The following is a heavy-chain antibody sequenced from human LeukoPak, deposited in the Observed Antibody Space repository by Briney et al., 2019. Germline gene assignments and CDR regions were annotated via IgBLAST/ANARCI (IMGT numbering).Heavy chain of an antibody. D-gene: IGHD6-19*01. CDR1: GYTFTSYG. Sequence: ASVKVSCKASGYTFTSYGISWVRQAPGQGLEWMGWISTYNGNTHYAQKLQGRVTMTTDTSTSSAYMELRSLRSDDTAVYYCARSSLAVAGSVFDYWGQGTLVTVSS. CDR2: ISTYNGNT. V-gene: IGHV1-18*01. CDR3: ARSSLAVAGSVFDY. J-gene: IGHJ4*02.